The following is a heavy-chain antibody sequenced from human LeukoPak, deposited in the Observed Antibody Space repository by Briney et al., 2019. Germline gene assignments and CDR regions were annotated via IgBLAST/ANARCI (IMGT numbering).Heavy chain of an antibody. D-gene: IGHD4-17*01. V-gene: IGHV3-33*01. Sequence: GGSLRLSCAASGFXFSSYGMHWVRQAPGKGLEWVAVIWYDGSNKYYADSVKGRFTISRDNSKNTLYLQMNSLRAEDTAVYYCARDFGDYYFDYWGQGTLVTVSS. CDR3: ARDFGDYYFDY. J-gene: IGHJ4*02. CDR2: IWYDGSNK. CDR1: GFXFSSYG.